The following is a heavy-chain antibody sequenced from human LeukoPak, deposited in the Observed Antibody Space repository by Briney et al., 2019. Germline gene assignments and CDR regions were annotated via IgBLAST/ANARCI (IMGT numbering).Heavy chain of an antibody. V-gene: IGHV1-2*06. CDR2: INPNRGGT. D-gene: IGHD1-26*01. J-gene: IGHJ4*02. CDR1: GYTFTGYY. CDR3: ARGIVGATRGMYYFDY. Sequence: ASVKVSCKASGYTFTGYYMHWVRQAPGQGLEWMGRINPNRGGTNYAQKFQGRVTMTRDTSISTAYMELSRLRSGDTAVYYCARGIVGATRGMYYFDYWGQGTLVTVSS.